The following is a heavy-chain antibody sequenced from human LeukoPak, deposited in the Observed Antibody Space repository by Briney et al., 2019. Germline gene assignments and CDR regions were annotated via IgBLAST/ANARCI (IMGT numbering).Heavy chain of an antibody. Sequence: GGSLRLSCAASGFTFSSYSMNWVRQAPGKGLEWVSSISSSSSYIYYADSVKGRFTISRDNAKSSLYLQMNSLRAEDTAVYYCARDTPRGYSYGYYFDYWGQGTLVTVSS. D-gene: IGHD5-18*01. J-gene: IGHJ4*02. CDR3: ARDTPRGYSYGYYFDY. V-gene: IGHV3-21*01. CDR1: GFTFSSYS. CDR2: ISSSSSYI.